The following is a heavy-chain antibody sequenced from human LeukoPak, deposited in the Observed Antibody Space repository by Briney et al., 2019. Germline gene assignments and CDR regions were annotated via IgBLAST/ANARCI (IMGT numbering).Heavy chain of an antibody. CDR3: ARGGAGTLSYFDY. D-gene: IGHD6-19*01. CDR2: ISSSSSTI. V-gene: IGHV3-48*01. J-gene: IGHJ4*02. CDR1: GFTFSSYS. Sequence: PGGSLRLSCAASGFTFSSYSMNWVRQAPGKGLEWVSYISSSSSTIYYADSVKGRFTISRDNAKNSLYLQMNSLRAEDTAVYYCARGGAGTLSYFDYWGQGTLVTVSS.